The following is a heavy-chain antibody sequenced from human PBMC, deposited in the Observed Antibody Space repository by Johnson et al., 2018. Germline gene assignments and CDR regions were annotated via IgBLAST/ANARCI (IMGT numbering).Heavy chain of an antibody. CDR1: GGTFSSYA. CDR3: ARVPGTTYGMDV. D-gene: IGHD1-1*01. Sequence: QVQLVESGAEVKKPGSSVKVSCKASGGTFSSYAISWVRQAPGQGLEWMGGIIPIFGTANYAQKFQGRVTITADESTSTAYMERSSRSSGDTAVYYWARVPGTTYGMDVWGQGTTVTVSS. V-gene: IGHV1-69*01. CDR2: IIPIFGTA. J-gene: IGHJ6*02.